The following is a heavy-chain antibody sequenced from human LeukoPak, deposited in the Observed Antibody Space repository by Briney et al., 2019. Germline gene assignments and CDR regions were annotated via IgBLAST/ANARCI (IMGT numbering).Heavy chain of an antibody. D-gene: IGHD3-10*01. V-gene: IGHV3-53*01. J-gene: IGHJ4*02. Sequence: GGSLRLSCAASGFTVSSNYMSWVRQAPGKGLEWVSVIYSCGSTYYADSVKGRFTISRDNSKNTLYLQMNSLRAEDTAIYYCAKDLVTGSLDYWGQGTLVTVSS. CDR1: GFTVSSNY. CDR3: AKDLVTGSLDY. CDR2: IYSCGST.